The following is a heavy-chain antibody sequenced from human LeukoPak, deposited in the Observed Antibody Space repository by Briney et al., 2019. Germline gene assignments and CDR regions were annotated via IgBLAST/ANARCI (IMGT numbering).Heavy chain of an antibody. V-gene: IGHV3-30*02. CDR3: GTTPALAIIAARLDY. CDR1: GFTFSSYG. Sequence: PGGSLRLSCAASGFTFSSYGMHWVRQAPGKGLEWVAFIRYDGSNKYYADSVKGRFTISRDNSKNTLYLQMNSLRAEDTAVYYCGTTPALAIIAARLDYWGQGTLVTVSS. D-gene: IGHD6-6*01. J-gene: IGHJ4*02. CDR2: IRYDGSNK.